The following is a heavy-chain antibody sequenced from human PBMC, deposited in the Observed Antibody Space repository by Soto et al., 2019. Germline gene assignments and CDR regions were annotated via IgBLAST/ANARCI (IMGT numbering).Heavy chain of an antibody. CDR2: INHSGST. D-gene: IGHD6-13*01. CDR1: GVSFSGYY. Sequence: SETLSLTCAVYGVSFSGYYWSWIRQPPGKGLEWIGEINHSGSTNYNPSLKSRVTISVDTSKNQFSLKLSSVTAADTAVYYCARGRTPGAAGTFGNWFDPWGQGTLVTVSS. J-gene: IGHJ5*02. V-gene: IGHV4-34*01. CDR3: ARGRTPGAAGTFGNWFDP.